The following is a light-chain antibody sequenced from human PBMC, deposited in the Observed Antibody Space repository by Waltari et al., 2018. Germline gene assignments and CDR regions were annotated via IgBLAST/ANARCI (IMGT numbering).Light chain of an antibody. J-gene: IGLJ2*01. V-gene: IGLV3-21*02. Sequence: SYVLTQPPSVSVAPGQTARLMCGGDRIGSQSVHWYQQKPGQAPVLVVYDDSDRPSGIPERFLGSKSVNTATLALSRVEAGDEADYYCQVWDGVSEHIVFGGGTSLTVL. CDR3: QVWDGVSEHIV. CDR1: RIGSQS. CDR2: DDS.